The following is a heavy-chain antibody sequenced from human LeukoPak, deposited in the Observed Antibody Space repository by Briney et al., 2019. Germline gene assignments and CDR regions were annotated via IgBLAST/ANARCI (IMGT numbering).Heavy chain of an antibody. V-gene: IGHV1-69*04. CDR1: GGIFSSYA. J-gene: IGHJ3*01. Sequence: SVKVSCKASGGIFSSYAMSWVRQAPGQGLEWMGRIMPILGIVSYAQKFQGRVTITADKSTSTAYMELSSLTSEDTAMYYCARDYHDSSAYPWDAFDVWGQGTMVTVSS. D-gene: IGHD3-22*01. CDR2: IMPILGIV. CDR3: ARDYHDSSAYPWDAFDV.